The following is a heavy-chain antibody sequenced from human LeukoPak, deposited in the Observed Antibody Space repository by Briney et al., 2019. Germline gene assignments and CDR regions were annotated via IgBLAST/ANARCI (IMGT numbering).Heavy chain of an antibody. D-gene: IGHD6-19*01. CDR1: GFTFSSYW. CDR2: IEQDGSEK. CDR3: ARFIYSSGWAVDY. V-gene: IGHV3-7*03. Sequence: GGSLRLSCAASGFTFSSYWMTWVRQAPGKGLEWVANIEQDGSEKHYVDSVKGRFTISRDNAKNSLHLQMNSLGADDTAVYYCARFIYSSGWAVDYWGQGSLVTVSS. J-gene: IGHJ4*02.